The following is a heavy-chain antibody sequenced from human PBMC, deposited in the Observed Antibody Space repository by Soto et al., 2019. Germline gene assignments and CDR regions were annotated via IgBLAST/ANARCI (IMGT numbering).Heavy chain of an antibody. Sequence: PSETLSLTCAVSGYSISSGYYLGWLRHPPRKGLEWIGSIYHGGSTYYNPSLNSRVTLSIDMTNNHVSLILNSVTAADTAVYYCARAELKVRGEVNWFDPWGQGTLVTVSS. CDR3: ARAELKVRGEVNWFDP. CDR1: GYSISSGYY. J-gene: IGHJ5*02. D-gene: IGHD3-10*01. V-gene: IGHV4-38-2*01. CDR2: IYHGGST.